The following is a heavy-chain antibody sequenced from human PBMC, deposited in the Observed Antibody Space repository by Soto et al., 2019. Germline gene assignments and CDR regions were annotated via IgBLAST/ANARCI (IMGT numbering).Heavy chain of an antibody. CDR1: GFMLSTYS. Sequence: EVQLVESGGDLVQPGGSLRLSCTASGFMLSTYSMNWVRQAPGRGLEWIAYISSGGRNTYYADSVKGRLTISRDNAENSLYLHVVSLRDEDTAVYYCTRNRAKFDTWGQGTPVTVSS. CDR3: TRNRAKFDT. CDR2: ISSGGRNT. D-gene: IGHD1-26*01. V-gene: IGHV3-48*02. J-gene: IGHJ5*02.